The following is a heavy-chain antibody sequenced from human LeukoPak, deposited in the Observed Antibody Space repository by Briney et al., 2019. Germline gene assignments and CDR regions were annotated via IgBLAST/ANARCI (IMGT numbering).Heavy chain of an antibody. D-gene: IGHD2-21*02. Sequence: PGGSLRLSCAASGFNFSNYWMHWVRQAPGKGLEWVSSISSSSSYIYYADSVKGRFTISRDDAKNSLYLQMNSLRAEDTAVYYCASKWYCGGDCFYQIDFWGQGTLVTVSS. CDR2: ISSSSSYI. CDR1: GFNFSNYW. J-gene: IGHJ4*02. V-gene: IGHV3-21*01. CDR3: ASKWYCGGDCFYQIDF.